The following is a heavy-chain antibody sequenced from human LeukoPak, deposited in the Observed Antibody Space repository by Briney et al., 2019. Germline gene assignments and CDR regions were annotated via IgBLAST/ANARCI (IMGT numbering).Heavy chain of an antibody. CDR3: ARDSSDGYYYYMDV. V-gene: IGHV1-2*02. D-gene: IGHD6-6*01. CDR1: GYTFTGNY. CDR2: INPNSGGT. J-gene: IGHJ6*03. Sequence: EASVKVSCKASGYTFTGNYIHWVRQAPGQGLEWMGWINPNSGGTNYAQKFQGRVTMTRDTSISTAYMELSRLRSDDTAVYYCARDSSDGYYYYMDVWGKGTTVTVSS.